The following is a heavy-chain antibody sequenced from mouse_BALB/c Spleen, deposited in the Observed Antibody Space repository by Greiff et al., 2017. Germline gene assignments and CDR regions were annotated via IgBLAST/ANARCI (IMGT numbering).Heavy chain of an antibody. V-gene: IGHV1-80*01. Sequence: QVQLKESGAELVRPGSSVKISCKASGYAFSSYWMNWVKQRPGQGLEWIGQIYPGDGDTNYNGKFKGKATLTADKSSSTAYMQLSSLTSEDSAVYFCAREEDEGAMDYWGQGTSVTVSS. CDR2: IYPGDGDT. J-gene: IGHJ4*01. CDR3: AREEDEGAMDY. CDR1: GYAFSSYW.